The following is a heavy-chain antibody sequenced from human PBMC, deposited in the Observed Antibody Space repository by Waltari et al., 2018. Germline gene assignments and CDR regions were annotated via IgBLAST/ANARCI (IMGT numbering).Heavy chain of an antibody. V-gene: IGHV3-7*01. D-gene: IGHD6-6*01. Sequence: EVQLVESGGGLVQPGGSLRLSCAASGFSFSSYWMTWVREAPGKGLEGVASINEDGSEKQYVDSVKGRFTISRDNAKNSLYLQINSLRADDTAVYYCARDSTRRFDYWGQGTLVTVSS. CDR3: ARDSTRRFDY. J-gene: IGHJ4*02. CDR1: GFSFSSYW. CDR2: INEDGSEK.